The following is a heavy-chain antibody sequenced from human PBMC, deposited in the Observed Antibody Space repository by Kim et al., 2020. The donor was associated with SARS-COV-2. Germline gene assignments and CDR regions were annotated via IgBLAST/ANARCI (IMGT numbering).Heavy chain of an antibody. CDR2: IYPGDSGT. Sequence: GESLKISCKGSGYSFTSYWIGWVRQMPGKGLEWMGIIYPGDSGTRYSPSFQGQVTISADKSISTAYLQWSSLKASDTAMYYCARPARYYGSGSDSPYFDYWGQGTLVTVSS. D-gene: IGHD3-10*01. J-gene: IGHJ4*02. CDR3: ARPARYYGSGSDSPYFDY. V-gene: IGHV5-51*01. CDR1: GYSFTSYW.